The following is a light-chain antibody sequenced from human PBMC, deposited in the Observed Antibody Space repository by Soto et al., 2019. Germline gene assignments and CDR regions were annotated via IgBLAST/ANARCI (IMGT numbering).Light chain of an antibody. CDR2: EVD. CDR1: SSNVGSYKL. J-gene: IGLJ1*01. CDR3: SSKRDSSTLFV. Sequence: QSVLTQPASVSGSPGQSITISCTGTSSNVGSYKLVSWYQQHPGKAPKLMIFEVDKRPSGVSNRFSGSKSGNTASLTISGLQAEDEADYYCSSKRDSSTLFVFGTGTKVTVL. V-gene: IGLV2-14*02.